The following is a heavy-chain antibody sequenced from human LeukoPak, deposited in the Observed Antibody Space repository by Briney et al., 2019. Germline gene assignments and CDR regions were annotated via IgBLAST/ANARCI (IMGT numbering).Heavy chain of an antibody. V-gene: IGHV1-69*13. Sequence: ASVKVSCKASGGTFSSYAISWVRQAPGQGLEWMGGIIPIFGTANYAQKFQGRVTITADESTSTAYMELSSLRSEDTAVYYCASGTKAAAGGFDYYYMDVWGKGTTVTISS. CDR1: GGTFSSYA. CDR2: IIPIFGTA. J-gene: IGHJ6*03. CDR3: ASGTKAAAGGFDYYYMDV. D-gene: IGHD6-13*01.